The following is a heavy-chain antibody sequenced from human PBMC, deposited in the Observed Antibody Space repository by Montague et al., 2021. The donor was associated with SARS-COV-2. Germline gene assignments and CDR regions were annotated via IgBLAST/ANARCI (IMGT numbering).Heavy chain of an antibody. CDR2: ISSSGGI. J-gene: IGHJ4*02. Sequence: SETLSLTCTVSGSISGYYCTWIRQSAGKGLECIERISSSGGIDYNTSLKSRVSMSLDTSKIPLSLKLSTVTAADTAVYYCAIQYIGYNRRFAYWGQGTLVTVSP. V-gene: IGHV4-4*07. D-gene: IGHD5-18*01. CDR3: AIQYIGYNRRFAY. CDR1: GSISGYY.